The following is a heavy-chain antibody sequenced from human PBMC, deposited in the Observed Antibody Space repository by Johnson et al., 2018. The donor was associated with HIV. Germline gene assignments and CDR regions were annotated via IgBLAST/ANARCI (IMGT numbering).Heavy chain of an antibody. CDR3: ARGRNYYDRVALYI. Sequence: VQLVESGGGLVQPGGSLRLSCAASGFTFSAYTMNWVRQAPGKGLEWVSYISSGSTTIFYADSVKGRFTISRDNAKMSMYLKMNNLSAEDTAVYYCARGRNYYDRVALYIWGQGTMVTVSS. CDR1: GFTFSAYT. D-gene: IGHD3-22*01. CDR2: ISSGSTTI. J-gene: IGHJ3*02. V-gene: IGHV3-48*01.